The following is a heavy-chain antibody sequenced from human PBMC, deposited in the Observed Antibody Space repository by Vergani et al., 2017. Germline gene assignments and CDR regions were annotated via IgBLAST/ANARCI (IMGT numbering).Heavy chain of an antibody. D-gene: IGHD3-22*01. CDR1: GYTFTSSA. V-gene: IGHV7-4-1*02. J-gene: IGHJ3*02. Sequence: QVQLVQSGSELKKPGASVKVSCKASGYTFTSSAMNWVRQATGQGLEWMGWINTNTGNPTYAQGFTGRFVFSLDTSVSTAYLQISSLKAEDTAVYYCASDPYYYDSSVPREDSFDIWGQGTMVTVSS. CDR2: INTNTGNP. CDR3: ASDPYYYDSSVPREDSFDI.